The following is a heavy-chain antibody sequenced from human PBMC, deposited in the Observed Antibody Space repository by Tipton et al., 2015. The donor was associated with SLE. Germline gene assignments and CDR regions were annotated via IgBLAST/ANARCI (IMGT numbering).Heavy chain of an antibody. Sequence: QVQLVQSGAEVKNPGASVKVSCKASGYTFRLHGITWVRQAPGQGLEWMGWISVYNGHTDYAQNFQGRVTMTADTSTTTVNMELRSLISDDTAVYYCARRSAYCSSDSCYYDAFDIWGQGTMVTVSS. CDR1: GYTFRLHG. V-gene: IGHV1-18*01. J-gene: IGHJ3*02. D-gene: IGHD2-2*01. CDR3: ARRSAYCSSDSCYYDAFDI. CDR2: ISVYNGHT.